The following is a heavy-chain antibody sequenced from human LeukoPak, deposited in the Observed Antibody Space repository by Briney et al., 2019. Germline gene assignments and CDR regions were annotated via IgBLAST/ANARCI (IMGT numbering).Heavy chain of an antibody. Sequence: SQTLSLTCTVSGGSISSGSYYWSWIRQPAGKGPEWIGRIYTSGSTNYNPSLKSRVTISVDTSKNQFSLKLSSVTAADTAVYYCARDRSSWYEEYYYGMDVWGQGTTVTVSS. D-gene: IGHD6-13*01. V-gene: IGHV4-61*02. CDR3: ARDRSSWYEEYYYGMDV. CDR1: GGSISSGSYY. CDR2: IYTSGST. J-gene: IGHJ6*02.